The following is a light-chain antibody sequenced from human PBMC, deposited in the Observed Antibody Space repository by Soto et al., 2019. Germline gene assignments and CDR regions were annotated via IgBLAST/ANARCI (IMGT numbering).Light chain of an antibody. Sequence: EIVLTQSPATLSLSPGEGATLSCRASQTVSSYLAWYQQQPGQAPRLLIYDASNRAAGIPARFSGSGSGTDFTLTISSLEPEDFAVYYCQQRSNWPRTFGQGTKVEIK. J-gene: IGKJ1*01. V-gene: IGKV3-11*01. CDR2: DAS. CDR1: QTVSSY. CDR3: QQRSNWPRT.